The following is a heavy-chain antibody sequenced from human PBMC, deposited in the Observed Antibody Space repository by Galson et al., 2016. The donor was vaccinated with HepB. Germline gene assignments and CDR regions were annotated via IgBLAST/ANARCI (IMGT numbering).Heavy chain of an antibody. V-gene: IGHV3-74*01. CDR2: INTDGTFI. J-gene: IGHJ4*02. Sequence: SLRLSCAASGFTFNIYWMHWVRQAPGKGLVWVSKINTDGTFITYADSVKGRVTISRDSARNTLSLQLDSLRAEDSAVYFCARGTLEIAGIDYWGQGTLVTVSS. CDR1: GFTFNIYW. CDR3: ARGTLEIAGIDY. D-gene: IGHD1-1*01.